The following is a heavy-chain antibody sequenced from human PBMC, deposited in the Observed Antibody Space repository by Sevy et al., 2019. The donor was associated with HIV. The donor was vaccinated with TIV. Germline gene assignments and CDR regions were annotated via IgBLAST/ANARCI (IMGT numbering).Heavy chain of an antibody. CDR2: IYTSGST. Sequence: SETLSLTCTVSGGSISSYYWSWIRQPAGKGLEWIGRIYTSGSTNYNPSLKSRVTMSVDTSKNQFSLKLSSVTAADTAVYYCARGDPYYYDSSGYYPFDYWGQRTLVTVSS. CDR3: ARGDPYYYDSSGYYPFDY. V-gene: IGHV4-4*07. J-gene: IGHJ4*02. D-gene: IGHD3-22*01. CDR1: GGSISSYY.